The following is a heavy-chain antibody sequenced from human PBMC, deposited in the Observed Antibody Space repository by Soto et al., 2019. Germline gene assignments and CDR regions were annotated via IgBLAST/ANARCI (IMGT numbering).Heavy chain of an antibody. V-gene: IGHV2-5*01. J-gene: IGHJ3*02. CDR1: GFSLSTSGVG. CDR2: IYWNDDK. D-gene: IGHD3-10*01. CDR3: AHRHVLGFGELSPSCAFDI. Sequence: KSGPTLVNPTQTLTLTCTFSGFSLSTSGVGVGWIRQPPGKALEWLALIYWNDDKRYSPSLKSRLTITKDTSKNQVVLTMTNMDPVDTATYYCAHRHVLGFGELSPSCAFDIWGQGTMVTVSS.